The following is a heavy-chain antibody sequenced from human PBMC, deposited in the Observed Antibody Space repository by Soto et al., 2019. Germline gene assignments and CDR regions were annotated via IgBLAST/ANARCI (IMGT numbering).Heavy chain of an antibody. J-gene: IGHJ4*02. CDR3: ARARGGYIYY. CDR1: GGSISSGDYY. V-gene: IGHV4-61*08. Sequence: SETLSLTCAVSGGSISSGDYYWSWIRQHPGKGLEWIGYIYYSGSTNYNPSLKSRVTISVDTSKNQFSLKLSSVTAADTAVYYCARARGGYIYYWGQGTLVTVSS. D-gene: IGHD2-15*01. CDR2: IYYSGST.